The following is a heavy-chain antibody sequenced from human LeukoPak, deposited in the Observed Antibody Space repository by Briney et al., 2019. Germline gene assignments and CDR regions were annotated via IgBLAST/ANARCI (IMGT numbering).Heavy chain of an antibody. D-gene: IGHD3-10*01. J-gene: IGHJ4*02. CDR2: IYHSGST. V-gene: IGHV4-4*02. Sequence: PSGTLSLTCAVSGGSISSTNWWSWVRQPPGKGLEWIGEIYHSGSTNYNPSLKSRVTISVDKSKNQFSLKLTSVTAADTAVYYCARLRVLRGSQVVFPEIDYWGQGTLVTVSS. CDR3: ARLRVLRGSQVVFPEIDY. CDR1: GGSISSTNW.